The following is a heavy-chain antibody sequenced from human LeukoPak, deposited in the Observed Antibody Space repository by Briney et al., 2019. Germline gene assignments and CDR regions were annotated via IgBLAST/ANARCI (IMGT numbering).Heavy chain of an antibody. V-gene: IGHV3-23*01. J-gene: IGHJ3*02. CDR3: AKAVSRFLDWFPPGAFDI. CDR2: ISDAGGSR. Sequence: GGSLRLSCAASGFSFSTYAMNWVRQTPGKRPEWISAISDAGGSRYYSDSVQGWFTISRDNSRKEVYLQMNSLRVEDTAIYYCAKAVSRFLDWFPPGAFDIRGPGTMVTVSS. D-gene: IGHD3-3*01. CDR1: GFSFSTYA.